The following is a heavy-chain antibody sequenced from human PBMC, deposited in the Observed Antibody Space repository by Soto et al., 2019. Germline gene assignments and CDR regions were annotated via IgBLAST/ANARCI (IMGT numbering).Heavy chain of an antibody. J-gene: IGHJ4*02. D-gene: IGHD2-15*01. Sequence: SETLSLTCTVSGDSISTSGYYWGWVRQPPGKGLEWVGTIYYSGSTYYNPSLKSRVTISIHTSESQFSLKLTSVTAADTAVYYCARVGGVVAASDFDYWGQGTLVT. CDR3: ARVGGVVAASDFDY. CDR1: GDSISTSGYY. V-gene: IGHV4-39*01. CDR2: IYYSGST.